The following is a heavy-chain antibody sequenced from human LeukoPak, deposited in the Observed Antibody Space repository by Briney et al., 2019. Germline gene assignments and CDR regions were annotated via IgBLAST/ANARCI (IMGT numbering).Heavy chain of an antibody. V-gene: IGHV3-23*01. CDR1: GFTFSSYA. D-gene: IGHD3-10*01. J-gene: IGHJ5*02. CDR2: ISGSGGST. Sequence: GGSLRLSCAASGFTFSSYAMSWVRQAPGKGLEWVSGISGSGGSTYYADSVKGRFTISRDNSKNTLYLQMNSLRAEDTAVYYCAKKNYYGSGGQNWFDPWGQGTLVTVSS. CDR3: AKKNYYGSGGQNWFDP.